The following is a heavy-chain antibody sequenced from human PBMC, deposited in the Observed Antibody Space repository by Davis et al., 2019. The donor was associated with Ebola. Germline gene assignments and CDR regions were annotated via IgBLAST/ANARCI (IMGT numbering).Heavy chain of an antibody. CDR1: DGSFTGYF. V-gene: IGHV4-34*01. CDR2: ISHGGVT. J-gene: IGHJ5*02. Sequence: SETLSLTCAIYDGSFTGYFWSWIRQPTGKGMEWIGQISHGGVTNYNPSLKSRLTISMDTSKNQFYLRLDSITAADTAVYYCARTSMTSISDLGLGYNYFAPWGQGTRVTVST. CDR3: ARTSMTSISDLGLGYNYFAP. D-gene: IGHD2/OR15-2a*01.